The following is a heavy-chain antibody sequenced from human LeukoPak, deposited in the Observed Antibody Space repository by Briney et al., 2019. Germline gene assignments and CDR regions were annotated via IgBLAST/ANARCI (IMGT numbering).Heavy chain of an antibody. CDR2: MNSNSGDT. Sequence: ASVKVSCKTSGYTFTGYDINWVRQAPGQGLEWRGGMNSNSGDTHFAQKFQGRLTMTRNTSITTAFMELSSLRSEDAAVYYCARGEYSSSWYPFDYWGQGSLVTASS. CDR1: GYTFTGYD. CDR3: ARGEYSSSWYPFDY. D-gene: IGHD6-13*01. V-gene: IGHV1-8*01. J-gene: IGHJ4*02.